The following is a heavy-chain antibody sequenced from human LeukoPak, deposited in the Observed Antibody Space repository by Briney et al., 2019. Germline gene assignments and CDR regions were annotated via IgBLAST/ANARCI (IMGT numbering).Heavy chain of an antibody. J-gene: IGHJ6*02. Sequence: SETLSLTCAVSGGSISSGGYSWSWIRQPPGKGLEWIGYIYHSGGTYYNPSLKSRVTISVDRSKNQFSLKLSSVTAADTAVYYCARDRLTNYYYYGMDVWGQGTTVTVSS. D-gene: IGHD1/OR15-1a*01. CDR1: GGSISSGGYS. CDR2: IYHSGGT. V-gene: IGHV4-30-2*01. CDR3: ARDRLTNYYYYGMDV.